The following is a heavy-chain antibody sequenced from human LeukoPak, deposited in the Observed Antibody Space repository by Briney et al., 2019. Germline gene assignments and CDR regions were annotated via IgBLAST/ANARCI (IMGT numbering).Heavy chain of an antibody. CDR1: GFTFSNYA. J-gene: IGHJ4*02. CDR2: ISYDGSKK. Sequence: PGGSLRLSCAASGFTFSNYALHWVRQAPGKGLEWVAVISYDGSKKYYADSVKGRFTISGDNSKDTLYLQMNSLRAEDTAMYYCASQEIVVVLAATMWRRPFDYWGQGTLVTVSS. D-gene: IGHD2-15*01. CDR3: ASQEIVVVLAATMWRRPFDY. V-gene: IGHV3-30-3*01.